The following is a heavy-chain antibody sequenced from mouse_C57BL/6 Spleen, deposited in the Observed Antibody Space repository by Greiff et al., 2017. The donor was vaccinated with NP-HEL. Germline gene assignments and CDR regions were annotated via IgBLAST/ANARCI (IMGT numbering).Heavy chain of an antibody. V-gene: IGHV5-6*01. CDR1: GFTFSSYG. Sequence: EVMLVESGGDLVKPGGSLKLSCAASGFTFSSYGMSWVRQTPDKRLEWVATISSGGSYTYYPDSVKGRFTISRDNAKNTLYLQMSSLKSEDTAMYYCARELQNYFDYWGQGTTLTVSS. CDR2: ISSGGSYT. J-gene: IGHJ2*01. CDR3: ARELQNYFDY.